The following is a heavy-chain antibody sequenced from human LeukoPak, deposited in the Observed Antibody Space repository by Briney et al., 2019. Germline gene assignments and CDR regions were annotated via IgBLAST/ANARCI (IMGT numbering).Heavy chain of an antibody. D-gene: IGHD3-10*01. CDR3: ATAGPGHYYYGMDV. CDR1: GYTLTELS. J-gene: IGHJ6*04. Sequence: GASVKVSCKVSGYTLTELSMHWVRQAPGKGLEWMGGFDPEDGETIYAQKFQGRVTMTEDTSTDTAYMELSSLRSEDTAVYCCATAGPGHYYYGMDVWGKGTTVTVSS. V-gene: IGHV1-24*01. CDR2: FDPEDGET.